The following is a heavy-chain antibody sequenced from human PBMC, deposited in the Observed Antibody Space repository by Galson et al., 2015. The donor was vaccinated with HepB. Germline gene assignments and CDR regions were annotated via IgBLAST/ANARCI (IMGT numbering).Heavy chain of an antibody. CDR3: AREVRKGLGSFDY. Sequence: SLRLSCAASGFTFSDYYMSWIRQAPGKGLEWVSYISSSGSTIYYADSVKGRFTISRDNAKNSLYLQMNSLRAEDTAVYYCAREVRKGLGSFDYWGQGTLVTVSS. J-gene: IGHJ4*02. CDR2: ISSSGSTI. V-gene: IGHV3-11*01. CDR1: GFTFSDYY.